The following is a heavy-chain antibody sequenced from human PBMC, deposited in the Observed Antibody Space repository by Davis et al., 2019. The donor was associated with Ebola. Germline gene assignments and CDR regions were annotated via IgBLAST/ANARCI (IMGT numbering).Heavy chain of an antibody. V-gene: IGHV5-10-1*01. CDR3: ATDTGNSDYYYNGMDV. CDR1: GYSFTSYW. CDR2: IDPSDSYT. Sequence: GESLKISCKGSGYSFTSYWITWVRQMPGKGLEWMGRIDPSDSYTNYSPSFQGHVTILVDKSSTTAYLQWSSLKASDTAMYYCATDTGNSDYYYNGMDVWGQGTTVTVSS. J-gene: IGHJ6*02. D-gene: IGHD1-26*01.